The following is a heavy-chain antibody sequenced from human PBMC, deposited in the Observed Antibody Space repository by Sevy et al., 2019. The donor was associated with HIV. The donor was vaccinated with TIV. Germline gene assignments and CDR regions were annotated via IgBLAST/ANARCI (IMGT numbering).Heavy chain of an antibody. CDR3: AKVWRRTGYSFYYYGMDV. CDR2: IRYDGSNK. D-gene: IGHD3-9*01. V-gene: IGHV3-30*02. Sequence: GGSLRLSCAASGFTFSSYGMHWVRQASGKGLEWVAFIRYDGSNKYYADYVKGRFTISRDNSKNTLYLQMNSLRAEDTAVYYCAKVWRRTGYSFYYYGMDVWGQGTTVTVSS. CDR1: GFTFSSYG. J-gene: IGHJ6*02.